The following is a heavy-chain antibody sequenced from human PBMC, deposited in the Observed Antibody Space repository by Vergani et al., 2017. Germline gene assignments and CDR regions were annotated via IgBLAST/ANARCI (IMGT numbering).Heavy chain of an antibody. Sequence: VQLVESGGGVVQPGRSLRLSCAASGFTFSSYWMSWVRQAPGKGLEWVANIKQDGSEKYYADSVKGRFTISRDNSKNTLYLQMNSLRAEDTAVYYCAREERKLLWFGEYNWFDPCGQGTLVTVSS. D-gene: IGHD3-10*01. CDR1: GFTFSSYW. J-gene: IGHJ5*02. CDR3: AREERKLLWFGEYNWFDP. V-gene: IGHV3-7*01. CDR2: IKQDGSEK.